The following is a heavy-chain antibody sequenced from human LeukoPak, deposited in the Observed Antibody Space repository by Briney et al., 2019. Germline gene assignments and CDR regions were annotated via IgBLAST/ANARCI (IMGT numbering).Heavy chain of an antibody. CDR3: ASTGYYPYYMDV. CDR1: GFTFSSYS. V-gene: IGHV3-21*01. D-gene: IGHD3-9*01. Sequence: GGSLRLSCAASGFTFSSYSMKWVRQAPGKGLEWVSSISSSSTYIYYADSVKGRFTISRDNAKNSLYLQMNSLRAEDTAVYYCASTGYYPYYMDVWGKGTTVTVSS. J-gene: IGHJ6*03. CDR2: ISSSSTYI.